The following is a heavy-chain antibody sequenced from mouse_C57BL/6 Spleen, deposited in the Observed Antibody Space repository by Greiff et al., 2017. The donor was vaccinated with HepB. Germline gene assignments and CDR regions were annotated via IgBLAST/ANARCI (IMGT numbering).Heavy chain of an antibody. Sequence: VNVVESGAELVRPGASVTLSCRASGYTFTDYEMHWVKQTPVHGLEWIGAIDPETGGTAYNQKFKGKAILTADKSSSTAYMELRSLTSEDSAVYYCTSRAYGSSPSYWYFDVWGTGTTVTVSS. CDR2: IDPETGGT. CDR3: TSRAYGSSPSYWYFDV. V-gene: IGHV1-15*01. D-gene: IGHD1-1*01. CDR1: GYTFTDYE. J-gene: IGHJ1*03.